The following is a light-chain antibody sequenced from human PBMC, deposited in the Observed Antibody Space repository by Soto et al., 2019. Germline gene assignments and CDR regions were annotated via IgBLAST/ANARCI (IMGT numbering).Light chain of an antibody. Sequence: DIVLTQTPLSLSVTPGRXASIYCQPSHSLLHSDGKTYLYWYLQKPGHPPQFMIYEVSNRFSGVPDRFSGSGSGTDCTLKISRVEAEDVGVYYCMQSIQFPITFGQGTRLEIK. CDR1: HSLLHSDGKTY. J-gene: IGKJ5*01. CDR3: MQSIQFPIT. CDR2: EVS. V-gene: IGKV2D-29*01.